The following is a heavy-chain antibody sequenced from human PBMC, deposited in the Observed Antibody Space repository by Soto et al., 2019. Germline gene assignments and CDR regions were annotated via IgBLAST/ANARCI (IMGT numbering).Heavy chain of an antibody. CDR1: GGSFSGYY. CDR2: INHSGST. CDR3: ARGGSYYYDSSLPASRRLYGMDV. V-gene: IGHV4-34*01. Sequence: SETLSLTCAVYGGSFSGYYWIWIRQPPGKGLEWIGEINHSGSTNYNPSLKSRVTISVDTSKNQFSLKLSSVTAADAAVYYCARGGSYYYDSSLPASRRLYGMDVWGQGTTVTVSS. J-gene: IGHJ6*02. D-gene: IGHD3-22*01.